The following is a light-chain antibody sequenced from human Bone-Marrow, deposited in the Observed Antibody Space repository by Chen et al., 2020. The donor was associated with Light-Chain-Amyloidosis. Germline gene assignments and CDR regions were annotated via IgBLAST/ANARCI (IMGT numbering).Light chain of an antibody. Sequence: NFMLTQPHSVSESPGKTVITSCTRSSGNIATNYVQWYQQRPGSSPTTVIYEDDQRPSGVPDRFSGSIDRSSNSASLTRSGLETADEADCYCQYYQGSSQGVFGGGTKLTVL. CDR3: QYYQGSSQGV. J-gene: IGLJ3*02. CDR2: EDD. CDR1: SGNIATNY. V-gene: IGLV6-57*01.